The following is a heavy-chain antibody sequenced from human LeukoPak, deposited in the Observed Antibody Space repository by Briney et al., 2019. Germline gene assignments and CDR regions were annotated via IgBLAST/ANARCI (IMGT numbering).Heavy chain of an antibody. J-gene: IGHJ2*01. Sequence: ASVKVSCKASGYTFTGYYMHWVRQAPGQGLEWMGWMNPNSGSTGYAQKFQGRVTMTRNTSISTAYMELSSLRSEDTAVYYCARNDIVVVPAASYWYFDLWGRGTLVTVSS. CDR3: ARNDIVVVPAASYWYFDL. CDR2: MNPNSGST. V-gene: IGHV1-8*02. D-gene: IGHD2-2*01. CDR1: GYTFTGYY.